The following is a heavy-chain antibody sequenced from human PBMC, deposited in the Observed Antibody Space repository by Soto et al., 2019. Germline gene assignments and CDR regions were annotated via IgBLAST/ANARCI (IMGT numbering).Heavy chain of an antibody. V-gene: IGHV3-30*18. J-gene: IGHJ6*02. CDR1: GFTFSSYG. CDR2: ISYDGTNK. CDR3: AKERYGQLWLEDYGLDV. D-gene: IGHD5-18*01. Sequence: SLRLSCAASGFTFSSYGIHWVRQVPGKGLEWVALISYDGTNKYYAESVKGRFTVSRDNSKNTLYLQMNSLRGEDTAVYYCAKERYGQLWLEDYGLDVWGQGATVTVSS.